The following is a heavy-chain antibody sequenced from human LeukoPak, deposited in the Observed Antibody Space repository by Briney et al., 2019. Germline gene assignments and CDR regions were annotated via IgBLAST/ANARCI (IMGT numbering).Heavy chain of an antibody. V-gene: IGHV3-7*01. Sequence: GGSLRLSCAASGFTFSSYWMSWVRQAPGKGLEWVANIKQDGSEKYYVDSVKGRFTSPRDNAKNSLYLQMNSLRAEDTAVYYCAREGPYYYDSSGSLDYWGQGTLVTVSS. J-gene: IGHJ4*02. CDR1: GFTFSSYW. CDR2: IKQDGSEK. D-gene: IGHD3-22*01. CDR3: AREGPYYYDSSGSLDY.